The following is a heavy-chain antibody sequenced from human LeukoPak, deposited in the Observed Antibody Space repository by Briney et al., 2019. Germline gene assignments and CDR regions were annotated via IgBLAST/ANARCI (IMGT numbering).Heavy chain of an antibody. CDR2: INAGNGNT. V-gene: IGHV1-3*01. J-gene: IGHJ2*01. CDR3: ARDRTVTTRWYFDL. Sequence: ASVKVSCKASGYTFTSYAMHWVRQAPGQRLEWMGWINAGNGNTKYSQKFQGRVTITRDTSASTAYMELSSLRSEDTAVYYCARDRTVTTRWYFDLWGRGTLVTVSS. D-gene: IGHD4-17*01. CDR1: GYTFTSYA.